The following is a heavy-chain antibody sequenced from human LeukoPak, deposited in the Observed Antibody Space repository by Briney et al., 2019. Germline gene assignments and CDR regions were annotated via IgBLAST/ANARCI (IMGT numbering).Heavy chain of an antibody. CDR2: ISGSGGST. J-gene: IGHJ4*02. D-gene: IGHD6-13*01. V-gene: IGHV3-23*01. CDR1: GFTFSSYA. Sequence: GGSLRLSCAASGFTFSSYAMSWVRQAPGKGLELVSAISGSGGSTYYADSVKGRFTISRDNSKNTLYLQMNSLRAEDTAVYYCAKDPRRIVAAGLWGQGTLVTVSS. CDR3: AKDPRRIVAAGL.